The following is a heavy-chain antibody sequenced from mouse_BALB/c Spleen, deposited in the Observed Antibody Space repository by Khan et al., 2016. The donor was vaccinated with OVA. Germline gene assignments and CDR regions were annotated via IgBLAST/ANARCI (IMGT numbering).Heavy chain of an antibody. V-gene: IGHV1-4*01. D-gene: IGHD2-14*01. Sequence: VQLQESGAELARPGASVKMSCKASGYTFTSYTMHWVKQRPGQGLEWIGYINPSSSYPNYNQKFMDKATLTADKSSSTAYMQLSSLTSEDSAVYYCTREGAYYRSDGWFAYWGQGTLVTVSA. CDR3: TREGAYYRSDGWFAY. CDR2: INPSSSYP. CDR1: GYTFTSYT. J-gene: IGHJ3*01.